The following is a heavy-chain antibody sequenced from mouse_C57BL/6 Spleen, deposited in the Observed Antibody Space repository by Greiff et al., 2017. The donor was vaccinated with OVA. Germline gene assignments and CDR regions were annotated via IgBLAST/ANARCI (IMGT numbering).Heavy chain of an antibody. CDR2: ISYDGSN. Sequence: ESGPGLVKPSQSLSLTCSVTGYSITSGYYWNWIRQFPGNKLEWMGYISYDGSNNYNPSLKNRISITRDTSKNQFFLKLNSVTTEDTATYYCARDQDYYGSSLYWYFDVWGTGTTVTVSS. CDR3: ARDQDYYGSSLYWYFDV. V-gene: IGHV3-6*01. D-gene: IGHD1-1*01. CDR1: GYSITSGYY. J-gene: IGHJ1*03.